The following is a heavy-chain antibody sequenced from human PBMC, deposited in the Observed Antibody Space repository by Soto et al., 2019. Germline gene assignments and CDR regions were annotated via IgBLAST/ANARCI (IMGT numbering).Heavy chain of an antibody. Sequence: ETLSLTCAVYGGSFSGYYWSWIRQPPGKGLEWIGEINHSGSTNYNPSLKSRVTISVDTSKNQFSLKLSSVTAADTAVYYCAREAYYDSSLIDYWGQGTLVTVSS. D-gene: IGHD3-22*01. J-gene: IGHJ4*02. V-gene: IGHV4-34*01. CDR2: INHSGST. CDR3: AREAYYDSSLIDY. CDR1: GGSFSGYY.